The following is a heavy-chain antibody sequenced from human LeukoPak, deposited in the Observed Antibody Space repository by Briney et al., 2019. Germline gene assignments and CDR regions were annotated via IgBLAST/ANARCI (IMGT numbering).Heavy chain of an antibody. V-gene: IGHV1-2*02. J-gene: IGHJ3*01. CDR3: ARDLGSTVIVGGDAFDL. Sequence: GASVKVSCKASGYIFIDYYLHWARHAPGQELEWKGWMNPNSGGTNYAQKFQGRITMTGDTSTAYLELSRLRSDDTAVYYCARDLGSTVIVGGDAFDLWGQGTMVTVSS. CDR1: GYIFIDYY. D-gene: IGHD2/OR15-2a*01. CDR2: MNPNSGGT.